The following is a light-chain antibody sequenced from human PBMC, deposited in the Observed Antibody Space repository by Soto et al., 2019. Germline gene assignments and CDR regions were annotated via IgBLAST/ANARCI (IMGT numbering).Light chain of an antibody. V-gene: IGLV1-44*01. CDR2: TNN. CDR1: TSNIGGNT. J-gene: IGLJ2*01. Sequence: QAVVTQPPSASGTPGQTVTISCSGSTSNIGGNTVNWYQQLPGMAPKLLIYTNNQRPSGVPDRFSGSKSGTSASLAVSGLQSEDEADYYCAAWDDSLNGVLFGGGTKLTVL. CDR3: AAWDDSLNGVL.